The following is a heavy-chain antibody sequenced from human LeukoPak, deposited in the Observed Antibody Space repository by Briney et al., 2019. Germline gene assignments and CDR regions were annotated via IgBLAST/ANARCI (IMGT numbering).Heavy chain of an antibody. D-gene: IGHD1-26*01. J-gene: IGHJ4*02. CDR1: GYTFTGYY. CDR2: ISAYNGNT. V-gene: IGHV1-18*04. CDR3: ARISGSYYEGYFDY. Sequence: ASVKVSCKASGYTFTGYYMHWVRQAPGQGLEWMGWISAYNGNTNYAQKLQGRVTMTTDTSTSTAYMELRSLRSDDTAVYYCARISGSYYEGYFDYWGQGTLVTVSS.